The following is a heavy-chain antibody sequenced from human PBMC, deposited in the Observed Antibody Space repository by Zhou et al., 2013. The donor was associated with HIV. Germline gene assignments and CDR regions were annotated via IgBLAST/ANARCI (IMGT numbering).Heavy chain of an antibody. CDR2: VEPYNGDT. Sequence: QVQLLQSGAEVKKPGASVKVSCKVSGYIFNQYAIHWLRQAPGQRPEWMGWVEPYNGDTVYSEKFLGRVTMKKDTYTGTAYMELKSLTSDDSALYYCARGPTGGQSYLDYWGQGTLVSVSS. CDR3: ARGPTGGQSYLDY. CDR1: GYIFNQYA. D-gene: IGHD7-27*01. J-gene: IGHJ4*02. V-gene: IGHV1-18*01.